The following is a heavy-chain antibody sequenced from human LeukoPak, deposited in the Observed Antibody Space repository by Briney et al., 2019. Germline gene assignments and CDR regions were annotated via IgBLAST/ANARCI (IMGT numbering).Heavy chain of an antibody. Sequence: PGRSLRLSCAASGFTFSSYAMHWVRQAPGKGLEWVAVISYDGGNKYYADSVKGRFTISRDNSKNTLYLQMNSLRAEDTAVYYCARERGGAAAGYYFDYWGQGTLVTVSS. V-gene: IGHV3-30-3*01. CDR2: ISYDGGNK. CDR1: GFTFSSYA. D-gene: IGHD6-13*01. J-gene: IGHJ4*02. CDR3: ARERGGAAAGYYFDY.